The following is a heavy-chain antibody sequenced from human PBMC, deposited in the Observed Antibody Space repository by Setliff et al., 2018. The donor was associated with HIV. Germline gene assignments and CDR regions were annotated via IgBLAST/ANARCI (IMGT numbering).Heavy chain of an antibody. CDR3: ARDPEPTGFSGSFGY. Sequence: GSLRLSCAASGFTFNTYSMNWVRQAPGKGLEWVSYISSGSRTIYYADSVKGRFTISRDNAKNLLFLQMSRLRVEDTARYYCARDPEPTGFSGSFGYWGQGTLVTVSS. V-gene: IGHV3-48*01. CDR2: ISSGSRTI. D-gene: IGHD1-26*01. CDR1: GFTFNTYS. J-gene: IGHJ4*02.